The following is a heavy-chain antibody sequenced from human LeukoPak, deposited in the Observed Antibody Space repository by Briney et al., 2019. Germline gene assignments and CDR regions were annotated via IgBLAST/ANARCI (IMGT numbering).Heavy chain of an antibody. J-gene: IGHJ4*02. CDR2: LYYSGST. CDR1: GGSISSSSSY. Sequence: SETLSLTCTVSGGSISSSSSYWGWIRQPPGKGLEWIGSLYYSGSTYYNPSLKSRLTISVDTSNNQFSLKLSAVTAADTAVYFCARRSPYDVFTPLDYWGQGTLVTVSS. D-gene: IGHD3-9*01. CDR3: ARRSPYDVFTPLDY. V-gene: IGHV4-39*01.